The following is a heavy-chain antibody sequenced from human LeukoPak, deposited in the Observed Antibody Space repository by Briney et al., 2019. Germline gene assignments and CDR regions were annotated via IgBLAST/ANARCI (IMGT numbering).Heavy chain of an antibody. Sequence: GASVKVSCKASGGTFSSYAISWVRQAPGQGLEWMGRIIPILGIANYAQKFQGRVTITADKSTSTAYMELSSLRSEDTAVYYCARELMITLSNFDYWGQGTLVTVSS. CDR2: IIPILGIA. J-gene: IGHJ4*02. CDR1: GGTFSSYA. V-gene: IGHV1-69*04. CDR3: ARELMITLSNFDY. D-gene: IGHD3-16*01.